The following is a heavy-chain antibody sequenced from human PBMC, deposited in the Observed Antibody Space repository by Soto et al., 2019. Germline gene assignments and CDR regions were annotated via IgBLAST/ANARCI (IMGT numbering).Heavy chain of an antibody. CDR1: GFTFSSYA. J-gene: IGHJ3*02. Sequence: PGGSLRLSCAASGFTFSSYAMSSVRQAPGKGLEWVSAISGSGGSTYYADSVKGRFTISRDNSKNTLYLQMNSLRAEDTAVYYCAKGYYDSTAFDIWGQGTMVTVSS. V-gene: IGHV3-23*01. CDR3: AKGYYDSTAFDI. CDR2: ISGSGGST. D-gene: IGHD3-22*01.